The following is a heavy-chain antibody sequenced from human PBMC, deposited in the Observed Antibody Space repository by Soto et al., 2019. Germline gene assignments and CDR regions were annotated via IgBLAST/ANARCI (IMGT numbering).Heavy chain of an antibody. D-gene: IGHD4-17*01. CDR1: GYTFTSYD. J-gene: IGHJ5*02. CDR2: MNPNSGNT. V-gene: IGHV1-8*01. CDR3: ARGRTGLTTRNWFDP. Sequence: GASVKVSCKASGYTFTSYDINWVRQATGQGLEWMGWMNPNSGNTGYAQKFQGRVTMTRNTSISTAYMELSSLRSEDTAVYYCARGRTGLTTRNWFDPWGKGTLVTVSS.